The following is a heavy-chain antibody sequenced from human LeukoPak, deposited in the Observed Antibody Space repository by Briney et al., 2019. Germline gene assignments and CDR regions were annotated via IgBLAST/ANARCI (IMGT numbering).Heavy chain of an antibody. CDR1: GGSISSSSYY. CDR2: SYYSGST. J-gene: IGHJ3*02. D-gene: IGHD3-9*01. V-gene: IGHV4-39*07. CDR3: ARGGYFDWLLPNHAFDI. Sequence: AETLSLTCTVSGGSISSSSYYWGWIRQPPGKGLEWISSSYYSGSTYYNPSLNSRVTISVDTSKNQFSLELSSVTAADTAVYYCARGGYFDWLLPNHAFDIWGQGTMVTAS.